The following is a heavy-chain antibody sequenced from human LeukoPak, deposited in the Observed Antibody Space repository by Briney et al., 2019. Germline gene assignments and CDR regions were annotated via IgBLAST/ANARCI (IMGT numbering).Heavy chain of an antibody. CDR3: ARVIAAAANRWFDP. CDR2: IYYSGST. Sequence: SETLSLTCTVSGGSISSYYWSWIRQPPGKGLEWIGYIYYSGSTNYNPSLKSRVTISVDTSKNQFSLKLSSVTAADTAVYYCARVIAAAANRWFDPWGRGTLVTVSS. J-gene: IGHJ5*02. V-gene: IGHV4-59*01. CDR1: GGSISSYY. D-gene: IGHD6-13*01.